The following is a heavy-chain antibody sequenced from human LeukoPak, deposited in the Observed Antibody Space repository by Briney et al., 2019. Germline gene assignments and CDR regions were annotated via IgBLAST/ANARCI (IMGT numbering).Heavy chain of an antibody. CDR3: ARAIRDGYTDFDY. J-gene: IGHJ4*02. CDR1: GGTFSNYA. CDR2: IIPIFGTA. V-gene: IGHV1-69*13. D-gene: IGHD5-24*01. Sequence: ASVKVSCKASGGTFSNYAISWVRQAPGQGLEWMGGIIPIFGTANYAQKFQGRVTITADESTSTAYMELSSLRSEDTAVYYCARAIRDGYTDFDYWGREPWSPSPQ.